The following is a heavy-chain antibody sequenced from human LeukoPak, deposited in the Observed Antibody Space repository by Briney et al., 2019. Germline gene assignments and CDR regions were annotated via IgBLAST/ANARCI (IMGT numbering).Heavy chain of an antibody. CDR2: IYSGGST. V-gene: IGHV3-53*01. Sequence: GGSLRLSCAASGFTVSSNYMSWVRQAPGKGLEWVSIIYSGGSTYYADSVKGRFTISRDNSKNTLYLQMNSLRAEDTAVYYCARYMMLGFFFDYWGQGTLVTVSS. D-gene: IGHD3-10*02. CDR1: GFTVSSNY. CDR3: ARYMMLGFFFDY. J-gene: IGHJ4*02.